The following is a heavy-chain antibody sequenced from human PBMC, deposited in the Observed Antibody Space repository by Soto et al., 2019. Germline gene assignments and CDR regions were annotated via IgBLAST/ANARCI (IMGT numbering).Heavy chain of an antibody. D-gene: IGHD6-13*01. V-gene: IGHV4-59*08. CDR1: GGSISSYY. Sequence: PSETLSLTCTVSGGSISSYYWTWIRQPPGQGLEWIGYIYYSGSTNYNPSLKSRVTISVATSKTQFSLKWSSVTAADAAVYYGAGLDGYYYYLDVWGKGNTVTVSS. J-gene: IGHJ6*03. CDR2: IYYSGST. CDR3: AGLDGYYYYLDV.